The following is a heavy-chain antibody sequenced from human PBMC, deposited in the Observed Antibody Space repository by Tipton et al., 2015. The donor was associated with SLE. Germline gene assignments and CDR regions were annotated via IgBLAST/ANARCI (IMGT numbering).Heavy chain of an antibody. CDR1: GFTFSSYG. Sequence: SLRLSCAASGFTFSSYGMHWVRQAPGKGLEWVAVISYDGSNKYYADSVKGRFTISRDNSKNTLYLQMNSLRAEDTAVYYCARDLGSSAFDIWGQGTMVTVSS. CDR2: ISYDGSNK. V-gene: IGHV3-30*03. CDR3: ARDLGSSAFDI. J-gene: IGHJ3*02. D-gene: IGHD5/OR15-5a*01.